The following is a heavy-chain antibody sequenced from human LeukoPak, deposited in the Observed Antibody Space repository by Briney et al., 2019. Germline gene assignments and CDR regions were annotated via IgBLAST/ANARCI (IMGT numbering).Heavy chain of an antibody. CDR1: GFTFDDYA. V-gene: IGHV3-9*01. CDR3: ASYGTAAFDY. CDR2: ISWNSGSI. D-gene: IGHD5-18*01. Sequence: PGGSLRLSCAASGFTFDDYAMHWVRQAPGKGLEWVSGISWNSGSIGYADSVKGRFTISRDNAKNSLYLQVNSLRAEDTALYYCASYGTAAFDYWGQGTLVTVSS. J-gene: IGHJ4*02.